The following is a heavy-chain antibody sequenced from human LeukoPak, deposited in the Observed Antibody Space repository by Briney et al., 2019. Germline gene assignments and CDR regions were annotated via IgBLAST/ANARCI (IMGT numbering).Heavy chain of an antibody. CDR2: INSDGSST. D-gene: IGHD3-22*01. Sequence: GGSLRLSCAASGFTFSSYWMHWVRQAPGKGLVWVSRINSDGSSTSYADSVKGRFTISRDNAKNTLYLQMNSLRAEDTAVYYCASALYYYDSSGSGGPFDYWGQGTLVTASS. V-gene: IGHV3-74*01. CDR1: GFTFSSYW. J-gene: IGHJ4*02. CDR3: ASALYYYDSSGSGGPFDY.